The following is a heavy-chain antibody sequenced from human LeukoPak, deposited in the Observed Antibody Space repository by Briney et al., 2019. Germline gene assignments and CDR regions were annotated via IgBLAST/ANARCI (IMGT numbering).Heavy chain of an antibody. Sequence: PKASMKVSCKASGYIFTSYGISWVRQAPGQGLEWMGWISVNNGNTNYAQKLQGRVTMTTDTSTSTAYMDLRSLRSADTAVYYFAGNGEVLELEAFDIWGQGTMVTVSS. V-gene: IGHV1-18*01. CDR1: GYIFTSYG. CDR2: ISVNNGNT. CDR3: AGNGEVLELEAFDI. J-gene: IGHJ3*02. D-gene: IGHD1-26*01.